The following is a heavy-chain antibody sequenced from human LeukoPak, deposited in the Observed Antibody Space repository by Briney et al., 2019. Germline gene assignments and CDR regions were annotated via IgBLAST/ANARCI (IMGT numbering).Heavy chain of an antibody. CDR1: GYTFTTYY. D-gene: IGHD3-22*01. V-gene: IGHV1-46*01. CDR2: INPSGGST. CDR3: ARQSSDSSGSDAFDI. Sequence: ASVKVSCKASGYTFTTYYMHWVRQAPGQGLEWMGIINPSGGSTTYAHKFQGRVAMTRDTSTNTVYMELSSLRSEDTAVYYCARQSSDSSGSDAFDIWGQGTMVTVSS. J-gene: IGHJ3*02.